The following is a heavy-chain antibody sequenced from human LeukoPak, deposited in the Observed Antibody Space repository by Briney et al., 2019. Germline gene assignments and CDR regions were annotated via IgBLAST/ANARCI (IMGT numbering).Heavy chain of an antibody. Sequence: GRSLRLSCAASGFTFSIYGMHWVRQAPGKGLEWVAVIWYDGTNKYYADSVKGRFTISRDNSKNTLYLQMNSLRAEDTAVYYCARIGGDRHPIEYWGQGTLVTVSS. V-gene: IGHV3-33*01. D-gene: IGHD2-21*02. CDR1: GFTFSIYG. J-gene: IGHJ4*02. CDR2: IWYDGTNK. CDR3: ARIGGDRHPIEY.